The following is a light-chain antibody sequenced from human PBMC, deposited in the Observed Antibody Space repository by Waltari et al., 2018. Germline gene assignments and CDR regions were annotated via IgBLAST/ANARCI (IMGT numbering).Light chain of an antibody. CDR1: QGISSY. J-gene: IGKJ4*01. V-gene: IGKV1-9*01. Sequence: QLTQSPSSLSASVGDGVTIPCRASQGISSYLAWYQQKPGKAPKLLIYSASALQSGVPSRFSGSGSGTDFTLTISSLQPEDFATYYCQQLNSYPSVTFGGGTKVEIK. CDR2: SAS. CDR3: QQLNSYPSVT.